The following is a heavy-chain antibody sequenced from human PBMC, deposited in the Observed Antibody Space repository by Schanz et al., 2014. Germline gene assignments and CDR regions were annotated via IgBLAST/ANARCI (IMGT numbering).Heavy chain of an antibody. CDR3: ATDYSGGGCHI. CDR2: VSHDGFTK. D-gene: IGHD6-19*01. Sequence: QVQLEESGGGVVQPGGSLRLSCVASGFSFSGFAVHWVRQAPGKGLEWVSIVSHDGFTKHYADSVRGRFTLSRDNSKNTVYLQMNSLRAEDTALYFCATDYSGGGCHIWGQGTMVTVS. J-gene: IGHJ3*02. V-gene: IGHV3-30*04. CDR1: GFSFSGFA.